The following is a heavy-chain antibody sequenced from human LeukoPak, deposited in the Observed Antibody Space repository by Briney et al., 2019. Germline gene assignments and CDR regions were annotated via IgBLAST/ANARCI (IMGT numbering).Heavy chain of an antibody. CDR2: LYSAGNT. CDR1: GFTVSSNY. J-gene: IGHJ4*02. D-gene: IGHD2/OR15-2a*01. CDR3: ARAREYLAIDY. Sequence: PGGSLRLSCAASGFTVSSNYMNWVRQAPGKGLEWVSVLYSAGNTFYADSVKGRFTISRDNSKNTPYLQMNSLRPEDTAVYYCARAREYLAIDYWGQGTLVTVYS. V-gene: IGHV3-66*02.